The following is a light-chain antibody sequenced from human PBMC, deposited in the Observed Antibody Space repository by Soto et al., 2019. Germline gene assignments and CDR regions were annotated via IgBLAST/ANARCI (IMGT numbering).Light chain of an antibody. Sequence: EIVLTQSPGTLSLSPGKRATLSCRSSQSVSSNYLAWYQQKPGQAPRLLIYAASSRATGIPDRFSGSGSGTDFTLTISRLEPEDFAVYYCQQYGSSPLYTFGQGTKLEIK. CDR2: AAS. J-gene: IGKJ2*01. V-gene: IGKV3-20*01. CDR1: QSVSSNY. CDR3: QQYGSSPLYT.